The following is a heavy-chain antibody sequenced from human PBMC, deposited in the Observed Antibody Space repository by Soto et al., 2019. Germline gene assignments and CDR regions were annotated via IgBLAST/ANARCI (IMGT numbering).Heavy chain of an antibody. CDR2: ISYDGSNK. CDR1: GFTFSSYA. Sequence: QVQLVESGGGVVQPGRSLRLSCAASGFTFSSYAMHWVRQAPGKGLEWVAVISYDGSNKYYADSVKGRFTISRDNSKNTLYLQMNSLRAEDTAVYYCARDPPVVVTAEGWFDPWGQGTLVTVSS. J-gene: IGHJ5*02. CDR3: ARDPPVVVTAEGWFDP. D-gene: IGHD2-21*02. V-gene: IGHV3-30-3*01.